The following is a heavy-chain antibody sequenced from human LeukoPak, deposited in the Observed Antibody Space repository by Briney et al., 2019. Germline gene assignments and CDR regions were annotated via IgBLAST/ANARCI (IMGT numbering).Heavy chain of an antibody. CDR1: GFTFSSYA. CDR3: AKDSAFYDSSGYDY. J-gene: IGHJ4*02. CDR2: ICGSGGRT. V-gene: IGHV3-23*01. D-gene: IGHD3-22*01. Sequence: GGSLRLSCAASGFTFSSYAMSWVRPAPGKGLEWVSAICGSGGRTYYAHSVKGRFTISRDNSKNPLYLQMNSLRAEDTAVYYCAKDSAFYDSSGYDYWGQGTLVTVSS.